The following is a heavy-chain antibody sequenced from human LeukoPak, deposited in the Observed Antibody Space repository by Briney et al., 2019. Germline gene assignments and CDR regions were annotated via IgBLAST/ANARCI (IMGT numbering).Heavy chain of an antibody. V-gene: IGHV4-59*01. Sequence: SETLSLTCTVSGGSISSYYWNWIRQPPGKGLEWIGYIYYIGSTNYNPSLKSRVAISVDTSKNQFSLKLSSVTAADTAVYYCARVLPLSDPDYGDYTGEGWFDPWGQGILVTVSS. J-gene: IGHJ5*02. CDR3: ARVLPLSDPDYGDYTGEGWFDP. CDR2: IYYIGST. D-gene: IGHD4-17*01. CDR1: GGSISSYY.